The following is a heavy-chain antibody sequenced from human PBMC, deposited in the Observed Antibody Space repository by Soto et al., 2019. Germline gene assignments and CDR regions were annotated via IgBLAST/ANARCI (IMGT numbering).Heavy chain of an antibody. D-gene: IGHD5-12*01. V-gene: IGHV4-31*03. CDR1: GGSISSGGYY. CDR2: IYYSGST. CDR3: ARGYSGWPYYFDY. J-gene: IGHJ4*02. Sequence: PSETLSLTCTVSGGSISSGGYYWSWIRQHPGKGLEWIGYIYYSGSTYYNPSLKSRVTISVDTSRNQFSLKLSSVTAADTAVYYCARGYSGWPYYFDYWGQGTLVTVSS.